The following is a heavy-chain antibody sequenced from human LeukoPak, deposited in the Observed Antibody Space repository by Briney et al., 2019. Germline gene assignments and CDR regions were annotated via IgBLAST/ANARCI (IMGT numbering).Heavy chain of an antibody. D-gene: IGHD6-19*01. Sequence: PSETLSLTCTVSGGSISSDHWNWIRQPAGKGLEWIGRVFGGGSTNHNPSLQSRVGMSVDTSKNQFSLHLNSVTAADTAVYYCAREMAGRGKFDYWGQGILVTVSP. CDR3: AREMAGRGKFDY. CDR2: VFGGGST. V-gene: IGHV4-4*07. J-gene: IGHJ4*02. CDR1: GGSISSDH.